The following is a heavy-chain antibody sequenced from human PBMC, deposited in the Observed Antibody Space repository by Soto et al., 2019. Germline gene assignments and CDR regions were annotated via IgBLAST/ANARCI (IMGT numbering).Heavy chain of an antibody. CDR2: ISSDGGDK. Sequence: QVQLVESGGGVVQPGRSPRLSCAASGFTFSNFGMHWVRQAPGKGLEWVAAISSDGGDKYYSHSVKDRFTISRDNSKNTLFLQINSLRVEDTAVYYCVKGSEVARQELDHWCQGILVTVSS. CDR1: GFTFSNFG. D-gene: IGHD2-15*01. J-gene: IGHJ4*02. CDR3: VKGSEVARQELDH. V-gene: IGHV3-30*18.